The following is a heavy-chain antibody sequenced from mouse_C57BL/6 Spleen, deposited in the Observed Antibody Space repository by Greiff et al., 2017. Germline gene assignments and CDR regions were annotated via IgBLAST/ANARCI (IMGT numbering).Heavy chain of an antibody. CDR3: ARVYYSNYEGYLDN. V-gene: IGHV1-22*01. Sequence: EVMLVESGPELVKPGASVKMSCKASGYTFTDYNMHWVKQSPGKSLEWIGYINPNNGGTSYNQKFKGKATLTVNKTSSTAYMELRSMTSEDSAVYYCARVYYSNYEGYLDNWGKGTTLTVSS. D-gene: IGHD2-5*01. CDR2: INPNNGGT. CDR1: GYTFTDYN. J-gene: IGHJ2*01.